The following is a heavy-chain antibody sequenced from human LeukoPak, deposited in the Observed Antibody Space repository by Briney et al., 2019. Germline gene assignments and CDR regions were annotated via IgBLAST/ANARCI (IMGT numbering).Heavy chain of an antibody. D-gene: IGHD2-15*01. CDR2: IYYSGST. V-gene: IGHV4-59*01. CDR3: ARFPLVGGFDP. CDR1: GGSISSYY. Sequence: SETLSLTCTVSGGSISSYYWSWIRHPPGKGLEWIGYIYYSGSTNYNPSLKSRVTISVDTSKNQFSLKLSSVTAADTAVYYCARFPLVGGFDPWGQGTLVTVSS. J-gene: IGHJ5*02.